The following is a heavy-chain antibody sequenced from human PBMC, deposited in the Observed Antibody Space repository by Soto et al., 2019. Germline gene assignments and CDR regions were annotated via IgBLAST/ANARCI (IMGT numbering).Heavy chain of an antibody. CDR1: GFTFRNYA. J-gene: IGHJ6*02. V-gene: IGHV3-30-3*01. CDR3: ARGAREDIAVVIGVRPGEYGVDV. CDR2: ISYDGGNK. Sequence: QVQLVESGGGVVQPGRSLRLSCAASGFTFRNYAMHWVRQAPGKGLECVAVISYDGGNKFYRDYVKGRFTISRDNSKTTLYLQINSLRYEDTAVYYCARGAREDIAVVIGVRPGEYGVDVWGQGTTVTVSS. D-gene: IGHD2-15*01.